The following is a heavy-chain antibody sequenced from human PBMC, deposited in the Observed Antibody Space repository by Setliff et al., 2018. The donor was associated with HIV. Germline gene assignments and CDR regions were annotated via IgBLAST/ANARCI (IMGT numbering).Heavy chain of an antibody. CDR3: ARHQGKYYDSSGYSGWFFDL. Sequence: NPSETLSLTCTVSGGSISSYYWSWIRQPPGKGLEWIGYVYYTGSTNYNPSLKSRVTISIDTSQNQFSLKLSSVTAADTAVYYCARHQGKYYDSSGYSGWFFDLWGRGTLVTVSS. J-gene: IGHJ2*01. V-gene: IGHV4-59*08. CDR1: GGSISSYY. CDR2: VYYTGST. D-gene: IGHD3-22*01.